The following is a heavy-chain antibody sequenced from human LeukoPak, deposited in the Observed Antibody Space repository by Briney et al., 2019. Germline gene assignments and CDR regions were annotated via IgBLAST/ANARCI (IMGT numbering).Heavy chain of an antibody. V-gene: IGHV1-3*01. CDR3: ARDPSPGSYGYFDY. Sequence: ASVKVSCKASGGTFSSYAISWVRQAPGQGLEWMGWINAGNGNTKYSQKFQGRVTITRDTSASTAYMELSSLRSEDTAVYYCARDPSPGSYGYFDYWGQGTLVTVSS. J-gene: IGHJ4*02. D-gene: IGHD1-26*01. CDR2: INAGNGNT. CDR1: GGTFSSYA.